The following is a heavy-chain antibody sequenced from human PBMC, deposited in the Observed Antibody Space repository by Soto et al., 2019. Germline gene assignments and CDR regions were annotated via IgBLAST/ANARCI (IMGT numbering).Heavy chain of an antibody. D-gene: IGHD3-9*01. J-gene: IGHJ6*02. V-gene: IGHV4-30-4*01. CDR2: ISSIGSP. CDR3: ARGLVIRPYYYHGMDF. CDR1: GGSISSGDYF. Sequence: QVQLQESGPGLVKPSQTLSLTCTVSGGSISSGDYFWSWIRQSPGKGLEWIGYISSIGSPYYHPSLKSRVSVSRDTSNNQFSLKLSSVTTTDTAVYYCARGLVIRPYYYHGMDFWGQGTTVTVSS.